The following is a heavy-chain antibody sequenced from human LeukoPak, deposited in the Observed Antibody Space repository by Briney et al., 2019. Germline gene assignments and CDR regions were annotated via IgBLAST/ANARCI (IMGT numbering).Heavy chain of an antibody. CDR1: GYTFTGYY. J-gene: IGHJ4*02. Sequence: ASVKVSCKASGYTFTGYYMHWVRQAPGQGLERMGWINPNSGGTNYAQKFQGRVTMTRDTSISTAYMELSRLRSDDTAVYYCARVGSYCSGGSCYYHFDYWGQGTLVTVSS. CDR3: ARVGSYCSGGSCYYHFDY. CDR2: INPNSGGT. D-gene: IGHD2-15*01. V-gene: IGHV1-2*02.